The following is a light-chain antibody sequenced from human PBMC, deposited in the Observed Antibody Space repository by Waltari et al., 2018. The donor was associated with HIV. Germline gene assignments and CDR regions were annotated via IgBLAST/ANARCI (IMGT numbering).Light chain of an antibody. J-gene: IGKJ3*01. CDR1: QSVLYSSNNKNY. Sequence: DIVMTQSPDSLAVSLGERATINCNSSQSVLYSSNNKNYLAWYQQKPGRPPKLLIYWASTLESGVPDRFSGSGSGTDFTLPISSLQAEDVAVYYCQQYYSTPPTFGPGTKVDIK. CDR2: WAS. CDR3: QQYYSTPPT. V-gene: IGKV4-1*01.